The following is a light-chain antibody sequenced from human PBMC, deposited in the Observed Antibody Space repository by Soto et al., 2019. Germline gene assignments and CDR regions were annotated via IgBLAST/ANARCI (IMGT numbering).Light chain of an antibody. J-gene: IGKJ5*01. CDR1: QSLDSPF. V-gene: IGKV3-20*01. CDR2: GAS. CDR3: QQYGRSPIT. Sequence: EIVLTQSPGTLSLSPGERVILSCRASQSLDSPFLAWYQHKAGQAPRLVMYGASTRATGVPDRFSGSGSGTDFTLTISRLEPEDFAVYHCQQYGRSPITFGQGTRLEIK.